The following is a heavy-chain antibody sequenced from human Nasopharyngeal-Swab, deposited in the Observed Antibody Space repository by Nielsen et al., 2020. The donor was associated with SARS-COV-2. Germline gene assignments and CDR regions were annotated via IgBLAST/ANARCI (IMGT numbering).Heavy chain of an antibody. CDR3: ARGHYDYWTGLDV. CDR2: IIRTLDSI. CDR1: GFTFSSYS. J-gene: IGHJ6*04. Sequence: GGSLRLSCAASGFTFSSYSMHWVRQAPGKGLEWVSYIIRTLDSIYYADSVKGRFTISRDNAKNSLDLQMNSLRADDTAAYYCARGHYDYWTGLDVWCEGTTVTVSS. D-gene: IGHD3/OR15-3a*01. V-gene: IGHV3-48*04.